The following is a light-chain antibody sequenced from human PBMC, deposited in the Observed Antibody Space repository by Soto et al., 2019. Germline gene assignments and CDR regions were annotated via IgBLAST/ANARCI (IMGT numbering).Light chain of an antibody. Sequence: EIVMTQSPDSLSVSPGDGATLSCRASQTIASNLAWYQQKPGQSPRLLIHGASTRAAGVPPRFSGSGSGTDFTLTISSLQSEDFAVYYCQQYHNWPPQYTFGQGTKLQIK. J-gene: IGKJ2*01. CDR2: GAS. CDR3: QQYHNWPPQYT. CDR1: QTIASN. V-gene: IGKV3-15*01.